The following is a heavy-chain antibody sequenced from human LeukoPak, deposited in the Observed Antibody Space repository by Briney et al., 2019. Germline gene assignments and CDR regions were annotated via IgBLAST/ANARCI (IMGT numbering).Heavy chain of an antibody. CDR3: ATGQNYDFWSGASADAFAI. Sequence: ASVKVSCKVSGYTLTELSMHWVRQAPGKGLEWMGGFDPEDGETIYAQKFQGRVTMTEDTSTDTAYMELSSLRSEDTAVYYCATGQNYDFWSGASADAFAIWGQGTMVTVSS. CDR1: GYTLTELS. J-gene: IGHJ3*02. V-gene: IGHV1-24*01. CDR2: FDPEDGET. D-gene: IGHD3-3*01.